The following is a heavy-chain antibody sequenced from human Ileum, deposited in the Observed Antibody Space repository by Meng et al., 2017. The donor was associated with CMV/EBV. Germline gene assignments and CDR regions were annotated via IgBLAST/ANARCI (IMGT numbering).Heavy chain of an antibody. CDR1: GLSFSTTW. V-gene: IGHV3-7*01. CDR2: IRPDGSGD. CDR3: AHGDAYFFEH. D-gene: IGHD5-24*01. J-gene: IGHJ4*02. Sequence: RLYCVASGLSFSTTWMNWVRQAPGKELEWVANIRPDGSGDFVDAVKGRFAISRDNAKNSLYLQMNSLRVEDTVVYYCAHGDAYFFEHWGQGILVTVSS.